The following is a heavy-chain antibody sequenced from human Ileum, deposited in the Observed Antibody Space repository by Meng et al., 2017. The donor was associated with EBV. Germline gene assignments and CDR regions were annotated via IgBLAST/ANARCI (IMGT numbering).Heavy chain of an antibody. V-gene: IGHV4-4*02. Sequence: QVQRRGSGPGLVKFSGTLSLTCGVSGDSMTNNNWWTWVRQPPGKGLEWIGEIYHSGSTNYNPSLQSRATISVDMSKKQFSLKLRSVTAADTAVYYCARTGVGLAFDYWGLGTLVTVSS. CDR2: IYHSGST. J-gene: IGHJ4*02. CDR1: GDSMTNNNW. CDR3: ARTGVGLAFDY. D-gene: IGHD2-8*01.